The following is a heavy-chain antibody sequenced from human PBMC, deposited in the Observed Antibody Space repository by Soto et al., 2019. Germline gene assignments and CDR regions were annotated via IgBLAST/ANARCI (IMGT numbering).Heavy chain of an antibody. J-gene: IGHJ4*02. Sequence: QVQLQESGPGLVKPSETLSLTCTVSGGSVSSGSYYWSWIRQPPGKGLEWIGYIYYSGSTNYNPSLKSRGTISVDTSKFQFSLKVSSVTAADTAVYYCARISGYSYGLPPYFDYWGQGTLVTVSS. D-gene: IGHD5-18*01. CDR1: GGSVSSGSYY. V-gene: IGHV4-61*01. CDR3: ARISGYSYGLPPYFDY. CDR2: IYYSGST.